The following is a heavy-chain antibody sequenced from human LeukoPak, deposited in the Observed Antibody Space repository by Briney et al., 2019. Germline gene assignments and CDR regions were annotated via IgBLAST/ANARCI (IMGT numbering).Heavy chain of an antibody. D-gene: IGHD6-25*01. J-gene: IGHJ4*02. CDR2: ISSSSSYI. Sequence: GGSLRLSCAASGFTFSSYSMNWVRQAPGKGLEWVSSISSSSSYIYYADSVKGRFTISRDNAKNSLYLQMNSLRAEDTAVYYCARDTGVAAQSGPDHYFDYWGQGTLVTVSS. V-gene: IGHV3-21*01. CDR1: GFTFSSYS. CDR3: ARDTGVAAQSGPDHYFDY.